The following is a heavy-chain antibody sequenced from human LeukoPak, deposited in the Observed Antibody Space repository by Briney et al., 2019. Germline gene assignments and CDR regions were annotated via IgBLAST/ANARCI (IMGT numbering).Heavy chain of an antibody. V-gene: IGHV3-7*01. CDR2: IKQDGSEK. D-gene: IGHD3-10*01. J-gene: IGHJ4*02. CDR3: ASQPGTMVRGVMFQL. CDR1: GFTFSSYW. Sequence: PGGSLRLSCAASGFTFSSYWTSWVRQAPGKGLEWVANIKQDGSEKYYVDSVKGRFTISRDNAKNSLYLQMNSLRAEDTAVYYCASQPGTMVRGVMFQLWGQGTLVTVSS.